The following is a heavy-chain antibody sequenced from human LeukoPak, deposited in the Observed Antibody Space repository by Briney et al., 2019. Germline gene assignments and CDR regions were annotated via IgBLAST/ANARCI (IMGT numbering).Heavy chain of an antibody. CDR1: GYTFTSYG. V-gene: IGHV1-18*01. CDR3: GRDHHCTNGVCYTNYGMDV. Sequence: ASVKVSCKASGYTFTSYGISWVRQAPGQGLEWMGWISAYNGNTNYAQKLQGRVTMTTDTSPSTAYKELRSLRSDDTAGYYCGRDHHCTNGVCYTNYGMDVWGQGTTVTVSS. J-gene: IGHJ6*02. D-gene: IGHD2-8*01. CDR2: ISAYNGNT.